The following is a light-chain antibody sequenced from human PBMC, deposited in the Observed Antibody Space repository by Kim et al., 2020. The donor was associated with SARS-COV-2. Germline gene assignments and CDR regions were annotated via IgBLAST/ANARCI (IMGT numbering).Light chain of an antibody. J-gene: IGLJ2*01. CDR1: SSRTVY. V-gene: IGLV3-19*01. CDR2: AKN. Sequence: SSELTQDPAVSVALGQTVRITCQGDSSRTVYARWYQQQPEQAPVFVNFAKNHRLSGIPDRFSGSGSGNTASLTITEAQAEDDADYYCNSRDSSGDRLGFG. CDR3: NSRDSSGDRLG.